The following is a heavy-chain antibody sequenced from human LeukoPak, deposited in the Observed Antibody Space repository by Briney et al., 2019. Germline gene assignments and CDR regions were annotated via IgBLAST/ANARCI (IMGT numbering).Heavy chain of an antibody. J-gene: IGHJ4*02. V-gene: IGHV1-18*01. CDR1: GYTFTSYA. D-gene: IGHD5-18*01. CDR2: ISAYNGNT. CDR3: ASHEIQLWSPTLDY. Sequence: ASVKVSCKASGYTFTSYAISWVRQAPGQGLEWMGWISAYNGNTNYAQKLQGRATMTTDTSTSTAYMELRSLRSDDTAVYYCASHEIQLWSPTLDYWGQGTLVTVSS.